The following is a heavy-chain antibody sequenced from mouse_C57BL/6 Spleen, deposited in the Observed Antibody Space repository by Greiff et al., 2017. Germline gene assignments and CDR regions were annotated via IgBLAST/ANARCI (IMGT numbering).Heavy chain of an antibody. V-gene: IGHV5-4*03. J-gene: IGHJ1*03. CDR1: GFTFSSYA. Sequence: DVKLQESGGGLVKPGGSLKLSCAASGFTFSSYAMSWVRQTPEKRLEWVATISDGGSYTYYPDNVKGRFTISRDNAKNNLYLQMSHLKSEDTAMYYCARRAYSNWYFDVWGTGTTVTVSS. CDR3: ARRAYSNWYFDV. D-gene: IGHD2-5*01. CDR2: ISDGGSYT.